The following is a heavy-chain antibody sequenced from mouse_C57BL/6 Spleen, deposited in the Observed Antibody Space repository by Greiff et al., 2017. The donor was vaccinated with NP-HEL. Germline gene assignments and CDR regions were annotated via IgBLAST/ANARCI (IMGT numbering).Heavy chain of an antibody. Sequence: EVKVVESGGGLVKPGGSLKLSCAASGFTFSDYGMHWVRQAPEKGLEWVAYISSGSSTIYYADTVKGRFTISRDNAKNTLFLQMTSLRSKDTAMYYCARRYYGSSHYFDYWGQGTTLTVSS. CDR3: ARRYYGSSHYFDY. CDR1: GFTFSDYG. D-gene: IGHD1-1*01. CDR2: ISSGSSTI. V-gene: IGHV5-17*01. J-gene: IGHJ2*01.